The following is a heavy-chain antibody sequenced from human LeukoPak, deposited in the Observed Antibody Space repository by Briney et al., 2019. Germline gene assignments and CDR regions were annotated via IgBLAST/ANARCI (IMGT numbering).Heavy chain of an antibody. CDR1: GFTFSSYA. CDR3: ANTHHGDYELRAIYYFDY. V-gene: IGHV3-23*01. CDR2: ISGSGGST. J-gene: IGHJ4*02. Sequence: QPGGSLRLSCAASGFTFSSYAMSWVRQAPGKGLEWVSAISGSGGSTYYAVSVKGRFTISRDNSKNTLYLQMNSLRAEDTAVYYCANTHHGDYELRAIYYFDYWGQGTLVTVSS. D-gene: IGHD4-17*01.